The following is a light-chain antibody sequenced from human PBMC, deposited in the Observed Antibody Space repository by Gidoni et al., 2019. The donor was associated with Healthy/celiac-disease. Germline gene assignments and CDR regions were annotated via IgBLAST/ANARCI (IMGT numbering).Light chain of an antibody. Sequence: DLVMNQSPDSLAVSLGERATINCKSSQSVLYSSNNKNYLAWYQQKPGQPPKLLMYWASTRESGVPDRFSGSGSGTDVTLTISSLQAEDVAVYYCQQYYSTLYTFGQGTKLEIK. CDR2: WAS. CDR1: QSVLYSSNNKNY. CDR3: QQYYSTLYT. J-gene: IGKJ2*01. V-gene: IGKV4-1*01.